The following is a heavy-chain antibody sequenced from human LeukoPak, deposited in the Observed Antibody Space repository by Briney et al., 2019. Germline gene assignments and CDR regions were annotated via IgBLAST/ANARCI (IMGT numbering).Heavy chain of an antibody. CDR3: ARMGKIAVADDAFDI. V-gene: IGHV1-69*13. D-gene: IGHD6-19*01. CDR1: GGTFSSYA. Sequence: GASVKVSCKASGGTFSSYAISWVRQAPGQGLEWMGGITPIFSTANYAQKFQGRVTITADESTSTAYMELSSLRSEDTAVYYCARMGKIAVADDAFDIWGQGTMVTVSS. CDR2: ITPIFSTA. J-gene: IGHJ3*02.